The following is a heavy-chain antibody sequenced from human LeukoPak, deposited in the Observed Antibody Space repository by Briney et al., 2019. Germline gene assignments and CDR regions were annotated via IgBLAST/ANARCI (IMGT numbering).Heavy chain of an antibody. CDR3: ARDHLTYYYGSGSYFDY. CDR1: GFTFSSYG. CDR2: ISGSGGST. D-gene: IGHD3-10*01. J-gene: IGHJ4*02. Sequence: GGSLRLSCAASGFTFSSYGMSWVRQAPGKGLEWVSAISGSGGSTYYADSVKGRFTISRDNSKNTLYLQMNSLRAEDTAVYYCARDHLTYYYGSGSYFDYWGLGTLVTVSS. V-gene: IGHV3-23*01.